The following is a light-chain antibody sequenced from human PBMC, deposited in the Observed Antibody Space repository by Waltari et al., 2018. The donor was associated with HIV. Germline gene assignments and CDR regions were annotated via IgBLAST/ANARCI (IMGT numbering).Light chain of an antibody. CDR3: NSRDSSGHWF. J-gene: IGLJ3*02. CDR2: GEN. V-gene: IGLV3-19*01. CDR1: SVRSYY. Sequence: SSELAQDPAVSVALGQTVSIPCQGDSVRSYYASWYQQKPGQAPVLVVYGENNRPAGVADRFSGSSSGNAGSWTRAGAQAEEGADYYCNSRDSSGHWFFGGGTKVTVL.